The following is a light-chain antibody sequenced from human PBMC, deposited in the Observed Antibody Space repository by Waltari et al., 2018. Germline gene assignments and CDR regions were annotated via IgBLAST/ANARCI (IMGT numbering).Light chain of an antibody. CDR3: QTGGHGTWV. V-gene: IGLV4-69*01. J-gene: IGLJ3*02. CDR2: VNSDGSH. Sequence: QLVLTQSPSASASLGASVKLTCTLSSGHSSNAIPWHQIKPENGPRDLMKVNSDGSHSKGDETPVRFSGSSSGAERYLTISNLQPEDEADYYCQTGGHGTWVFGGGTKVTVL. CDR1: SGHSSNA.